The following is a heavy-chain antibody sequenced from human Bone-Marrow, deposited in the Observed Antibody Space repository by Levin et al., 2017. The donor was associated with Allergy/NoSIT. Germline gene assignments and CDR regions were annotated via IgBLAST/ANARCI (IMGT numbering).Heavy chain of an antibody. Sequence: WASVKVSCKTSGYKFTVYSIHWVRQAPGRGLEWMGWIDTNSGGANYAQNFRGRVTMTRDTSINTAYMELGNLKSDDTAIYYCARAGFDPWGQGTRVTVSS. CDR3: ARAGFDP. CDR1: GYKFTVYS. V-gene: IGHV1-2*02. CDR2: IDTNSGGA. J-gene: IGHJ5*02.